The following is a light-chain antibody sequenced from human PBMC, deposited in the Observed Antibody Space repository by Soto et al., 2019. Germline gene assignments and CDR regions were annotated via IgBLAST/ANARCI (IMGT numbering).Light chain of an antibody. CDR3: SSYTSRTTPA. V-gene: IGLV2-14*01. CDR2: DVS. CDR1: SSDVGGFNY. J-gene: IGLJ1*01. Sequence: QSVLTQPASVSGSPGQSITISCTGTSSDVGGFNYVSWYQQYPGKAPKLMIYDVSNRPSGVSNRFSGSKSGNTASLSISGLQAEDEADYYCSSYTSRTTPAFGTGTQLTVL.